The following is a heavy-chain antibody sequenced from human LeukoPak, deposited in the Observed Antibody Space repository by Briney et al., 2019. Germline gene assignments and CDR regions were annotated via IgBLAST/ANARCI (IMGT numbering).Heavy chain of an antibody. J-gene: IGHJ4*02. CDR1: GFTFSSYG. Sequence: GRSLRLSCAASGFTFSSYGMHWVRQAPGKGLEWVAVISYDGSNKYYADSVKGRFTISRDNSKNTLYLQMNSLRAEDMALYYCAKAGGSGSSYYFDYWGQGTLVTVSS. D-gene: IGHD3-10*01. CDR2: ISYDGSNK. CDR3: AKAGGSGSSYYFDY. V-gene: IGHV3-30*18.